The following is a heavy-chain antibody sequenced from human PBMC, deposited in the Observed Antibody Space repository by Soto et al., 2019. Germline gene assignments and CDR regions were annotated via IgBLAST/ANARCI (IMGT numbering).Heavy chain of an antibody. J-gene: IGHJ5*02. CDR2: IYYSGFT. Sequence: QVLLQESGPGLVRPSETLSLSCTVSGASISTGDYYWSWVRQPPGKGLEWIGYIYYSGFTYFNPXLXXXXXXXXXXXXXXXXXXXXXXXXXXXXXXXXXXXXXXXGLXSRFWLYPWGQGXXVTXX. V-gene: IGHV4-30-4*01. CDR3: XXXXXXXGLXSRFWLYP. CDR1: GASISTGDYY.